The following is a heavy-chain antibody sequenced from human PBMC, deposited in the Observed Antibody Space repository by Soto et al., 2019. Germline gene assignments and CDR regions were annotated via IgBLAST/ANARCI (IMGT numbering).Heavy chain of an antibody. V-gene: IGHV3-74*01. CDR2: INSDGSST. D-gene: IGHD2-2*02. J-gene: IGHJ6*02. Sequence: GGSLRLSCAASGFTFSSYWMHWVRQAPGKGLVWVSRINSDGSSTSYADSVKGRFTISRDNAKNTLYLQMNSLRAEDTAVYYCARVRVCSSTSCYTRHYYYGMDVWGQGTTVTVSS. CDR3: ARVRVCSSTSCYTRHYYYGMDV. CDR1: GFTFSSYW.